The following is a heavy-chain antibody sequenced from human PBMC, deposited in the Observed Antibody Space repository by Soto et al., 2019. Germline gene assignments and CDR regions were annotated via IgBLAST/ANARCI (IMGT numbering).Heavy chain of an antibody. CDR1: GFTFSSYD. CDR3: ARDVRDFWSGYFGGMDV. J-gene: IGHJ6*02. Sequence: GGSLRLSCAASGFTFSSYDMHWVRQATGKGLEWVSAIGTAGDTYYPGSVKGRFTISRENAKNSLYLQMNSLRAEDTAVYYCARDVRDFWSGYFGGMDVWGQGTTVTVSS. D-gene: IGHD3-3*01. CDR2: IGTAGDT. V-gene: IGHV3-13*01.